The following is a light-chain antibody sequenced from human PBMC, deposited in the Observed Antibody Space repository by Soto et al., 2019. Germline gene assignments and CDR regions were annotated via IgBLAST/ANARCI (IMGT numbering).Light chain of an antibody. Sequence: QSVLTQPRSVSGSPGQSVTISCTGTDSDIGGSNHVSWYQHHPDKAPKVIIYDVTKRPSGVPGRFSGSKSGNTASLTISGLQAEDGADYYCCSYADSYIVVFGTGTKGTVL. CDR2: DVT. CDR3: CSYADSYIVV. J-gene: IGLJ1*01. V-gene: IGLV2-11*01. CDR1: DSDIGGSNH.